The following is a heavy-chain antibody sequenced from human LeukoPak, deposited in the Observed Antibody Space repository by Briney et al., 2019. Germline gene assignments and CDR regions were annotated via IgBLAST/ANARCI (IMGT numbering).Heavy chain of an antibody. D-gene: IGHD1-1*01. CDR2: INPNSGGT. J-gene: IGHJ6*04. CDR1: GYTFTGYY. V-gene: IGHV1-2*02. CDR3: ARSELRIAVMDV. Sequence: ASVKVSCKASGYTFTGYYMHWVRQAPGQGLEWMGWINPNSGGTNYAQKFQGRVTMTRDTSISTAYMELSRLRSDDTAVYYCARSELRIAVMDVWGKGTTVTVSS.